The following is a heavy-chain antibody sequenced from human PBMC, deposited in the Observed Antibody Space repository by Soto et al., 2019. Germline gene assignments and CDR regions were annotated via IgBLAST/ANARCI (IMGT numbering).Heavy chain of an antibody. Sequence: GGSLRLSCAASGFTFSSYSMNWVRQAPGKGLEWVSYISSSSSTIYYADSAKGRFTISRDNAKNSLYLQMNSLRAEDTAVYYCARALSNWNGPGAFDIWGQGTMVTVSS. V-gene: IGHV3-48*01. CDR2: ISSSSSTI. CDR3: ARALSNWNGPGAFDI. D-gene: IGHD1-1*01. J-gene: IGHJ3*02. CDR1: GFTFSSYS.